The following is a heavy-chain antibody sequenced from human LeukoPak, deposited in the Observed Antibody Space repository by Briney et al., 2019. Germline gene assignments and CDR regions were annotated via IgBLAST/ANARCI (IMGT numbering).Heavy chain of an antibody. J-gene: IGHJ5*02. D-gene: IGHD3-10*01. V-gene: IGHV3-33*01. CDR3: ARDFQEYYYGSGSYQFP. CDR2: IWYDGSNK. Sequence: GRSLRLSCAASGFTFSSYGMHWVRQAPGKGLEWVAVIWYDGSNKYYADSVKGRFTISRDNSKNTLYLQMNCLRAEDTAVYYCARDFQEYYYGSGSYQFPWGQGTLVTVSS. CDR1: GFTFSSYG.